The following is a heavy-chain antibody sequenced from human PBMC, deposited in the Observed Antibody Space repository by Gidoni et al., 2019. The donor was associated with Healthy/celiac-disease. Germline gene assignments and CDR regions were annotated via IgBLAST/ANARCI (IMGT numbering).Heavy chain of an antibody. Sequence: EVQLVESGGGLVQPGGSLRLSCAASGFTFRSYSLNWVRQAPGKGLDWVSYISSSSSTIYYADSVKGRFTISRDNAKNSLYLQMNSLIDEDTAVYYCAREPADFWSGYLTHYGMDVWGQGTTVTVSS. V-gene: IGHV3-48*02. CDR2: ISSSSSTI. CDR1: GFTFRSYS. CDR3: AREPADFWSGYLTHYGMDV. D-gene: IGHD3-3*01. J-gene: IGHJ6*02.